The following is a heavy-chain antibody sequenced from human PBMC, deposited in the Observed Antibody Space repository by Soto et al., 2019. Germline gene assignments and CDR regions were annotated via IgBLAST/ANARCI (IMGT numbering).Heavy chain of an antibody. CDR1: GGTFSSYA. J-gene: IGHJ5*02. V-gene: IGHV1-69*12. D-gene: IGHD2-15*01. CDR2: ISPIFGTA. CDR3: ARDLCPDSSGGSCYLGWFDP. Sequence: QVQLVQSGAEVKKPGSSVKVSCKASGGTFSSYAISWVRQAPGQGLEWMGGISPIFGTANYAQKFQGRVTITADESTSPAYMELSSLRSEDTAVYYCARDLCPDSSGGSCYLGWFDPWGQVTLVTVSS.